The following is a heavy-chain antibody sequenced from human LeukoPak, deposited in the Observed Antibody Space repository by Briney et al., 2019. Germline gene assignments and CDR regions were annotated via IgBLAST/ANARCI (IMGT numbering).Heavy chain of an antibody. CDR3: ARGVSYYYGSGSYLDY. J-gene: IGHJ4*02. V-gene: IGHV4-30-2*01. CDR2: IYHSGST. CDR1: GGSISSGTYS. D-gene: IGHD3-10*01. Sequence: SQTLSLTCAVSGGSISSGTYSWSWIRQPPGQGLEWIGYIYHSGSTYYNPSLKSRVVILVDRSKNQFSLRLSSVTAADTAVYYCARGVSYYYGSGSYLDYWGQGTLVTVSS.